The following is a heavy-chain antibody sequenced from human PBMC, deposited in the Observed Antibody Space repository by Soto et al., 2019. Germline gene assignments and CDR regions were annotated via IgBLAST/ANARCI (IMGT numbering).Heavy chain of an antibody. CDR2: IYYSGST. CDR1: GGSISSSSYY. D-gene: IGHD2-15*01. CDR3: ARGYCSGGSCYLRWHWFDP. Sequence: SETLSLTCTVSGGSISSSSYYWGWIRQPPGKGLEWIGSIYYSGSTYYNPSLKSRVTISVDTSKNQFSLKLSSVTAADTAVYYCARGYCSGGSCYLRWHWFDPWGQGTLVTVSS. J-gene: IGHJ5*02. V-gene: IGHV4-39*01.